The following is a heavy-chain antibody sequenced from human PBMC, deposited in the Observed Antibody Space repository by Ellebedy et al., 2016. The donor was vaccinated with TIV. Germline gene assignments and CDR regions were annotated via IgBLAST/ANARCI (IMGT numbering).Heavy chain of an antibody. D-gene: IGHD6-13*01. V-gene: IGHV4-59*01. CDR1: GGSISSFY. CDR2: IYYSGST. J-gene: IGHJ4*02. Sequence: MPSETLSLTCTVSGGSISSFYWSRIRQPPGKGLEWIGYIYYSGSTNYNPSLESRVTISVDTSKNQFSLKLSSVTAADTAVYYCAREGGAGTDFDYWGQGTLVTVSS. CDR3: AREGGAGTDFDY.